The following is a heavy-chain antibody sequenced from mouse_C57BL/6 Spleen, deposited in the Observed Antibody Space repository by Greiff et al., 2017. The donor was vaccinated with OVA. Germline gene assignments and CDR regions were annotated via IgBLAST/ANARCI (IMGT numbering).Heavy chain of an antibody. CDR2: IYPGSGST. CDR3: ARYYSYYFDY. CDR1: GYTFTSYW. J-gene: IGHJ2*01. D-gene: IGHD1-1*02. V-gene: IGHV1-55*01. Sequence: QVQLQQPWAELVKPGASVKMSCKASGYTFTSYWITWVKQRPGQGLEWIGDIYPGSGSTNYNEKFKSKATLTVDTSTSTAYMQLSSLTSEDSAVYYCARYYSYYFDYWGQGTTLTVSS.